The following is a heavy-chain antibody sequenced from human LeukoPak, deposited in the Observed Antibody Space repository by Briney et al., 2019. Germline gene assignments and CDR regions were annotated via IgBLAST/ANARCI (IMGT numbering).Heavy chain of an antibody. Sequence: PGGSLRLSCAASGFTFSDHYMDWVRQAPGKGLEWVGRTRNKANSYTTQYAASVKGRFAISRDDSKNSLYLQMDSLKTEDTAVYYCTRINSGTYHIDYWGQGTPVTVSS. CDR3: TRINSGTYHIDY. V-gene: IGHV3-72*01. CDR1: GFTFSDHY. D-gene: IGHD1-26*01. CDR2: TRNKANSYTT. J-gene: IGHJ4*02.